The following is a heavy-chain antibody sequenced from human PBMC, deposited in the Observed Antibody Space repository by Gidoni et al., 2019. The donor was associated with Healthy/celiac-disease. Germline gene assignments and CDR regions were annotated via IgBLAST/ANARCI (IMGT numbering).Heavy chain of an antibody. CDR3: AKDLFDYAEYYFDY. D-gene: IGHD3-16*01. Sequence: EVQLLESGGGLVQPGGSLRLSCAASGFTFSSSAMSWVRQAPGEGLEWVSAISGSGGSTYYAESVKGRFTISRDNSKNTLDLQMNSLRAEDTAVYYCAKDLFDYAEYYFDYWGQGTLVTVSS. V-gene: IGHV3-23*01. CDR1: GFTFSSSA. CDR2: ISGSGGST. J-gene: IGHJ4*02.